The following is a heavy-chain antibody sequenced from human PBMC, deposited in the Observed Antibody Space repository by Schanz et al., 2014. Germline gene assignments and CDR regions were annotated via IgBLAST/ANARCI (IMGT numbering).Heavy chain of an antibody. Sequence: VQLVESGGAVVQPGGSLRLSCAATGFTFSDSWMHWVRQAPGKGLVWVSRTSNDGSFTTFADSVKGRFIISRDNSKNTLFLQMDSLRGDDAALYYCVAAQSDYGEFELDYWGQGTLVSFSS. CDR1: GFTFSDSW. CDR3: VAAQSDYGEFELDY. CDR2: TSNDGSFT. J-gene: IGHJ4*02. D-gene: IGHD4-17*01. V-gene: IGHV3-74*02.